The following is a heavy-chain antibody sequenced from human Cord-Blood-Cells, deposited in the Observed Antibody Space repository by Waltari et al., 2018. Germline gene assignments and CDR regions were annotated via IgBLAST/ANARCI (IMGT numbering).Heavy chain of an antibody. J-gene: IGHJ4*02. D-gene: IGHD1-26*01. V-gene: IGHV3-7*01. CDR2: IKQDGSEK. CDR1: GFTFSSHW. CDR3: ARLGSGSYYFDY. Sequence: EVQLVESGGGLVQPGGSLRLSCAASGFTFSSHWMSWVRQAPGKGLEWVANIKQDGSEKYYVDSVKGRFTISRDNAKNSLYLQMNSLRAEDTAVYYCARLGSGSYYFDYWGQGTLVTVSS.